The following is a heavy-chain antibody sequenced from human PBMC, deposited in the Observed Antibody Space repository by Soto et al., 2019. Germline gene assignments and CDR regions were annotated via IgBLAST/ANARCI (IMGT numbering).Heavy chain of an antibody. CDR3: AKCGYCASSSCYYYYMDV. CDR1: GFSFSSYA. D-gene: IGHD2-15*01. Sequence: GGSLRLSCAASGFSFSSYAMSWVRQAPGKGLEWVSGISGRGGSTYYADSVKGRFTISRDNSNNTLYLQMNSLRAEDTAVYYCAKCGYCASSSCYYYYMDVWGKGTAVTVSS. V-gene: IGHV3-23*01. CDR2: ISGRGGST. J-gene: IGHJ6*03.